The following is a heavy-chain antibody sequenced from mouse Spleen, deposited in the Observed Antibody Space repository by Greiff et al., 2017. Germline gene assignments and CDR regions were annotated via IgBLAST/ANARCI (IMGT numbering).Heavy chain of an antibody. CDR1: GFTFSSYY. CDR3: ARGNYHYAMDY. J-gene: IGHJ4*01. CDR2: ISSGGGST. V-gene: IGHV5-9*04. Sequence: EVKLQESGGGLVKLGGSLKLSCAASGFTFSSYYMSWVRQTPEKRLEWVATISSGGGSTYYPDSVKGRFTISRDNAKNTLYLQMSSLNSEDTAVYYCARGNYHYAMDYWGQGTSVTVSS. D-gene: IGHD2-1*01.